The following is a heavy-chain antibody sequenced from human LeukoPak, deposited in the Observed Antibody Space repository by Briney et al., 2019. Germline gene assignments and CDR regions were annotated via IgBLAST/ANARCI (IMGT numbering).Heavy chain of an antibody. CDR1: GGTFSSYA. V-gene: IGHV1-69*05. CDR2: IIPIFGTA. J-gene: IGHJ4*02. CDR3: AREYSYGPQYSDY. Sequence: ASVKVSCKASGGTFSSYAISWVRQAPGQGLEWMGGIIPIFGTANYAQKFQGRVTITTDESTSTAYMELSSLRSEDTAVYYCAREYSYGPQYSDYWGQGTLVTVSS. D-gene: IGHD5-18*01.